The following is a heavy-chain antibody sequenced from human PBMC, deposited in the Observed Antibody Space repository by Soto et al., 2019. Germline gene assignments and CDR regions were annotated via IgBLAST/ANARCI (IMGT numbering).Heavy chain of an antibody. J-gene: IGHJ4*02. Sequence: PGESLKISCKGSVYGFAGYWITWVRQKPGKGLEWMGRIDPSDSQTYYSPSFRGHVTISATKSITTVFLQWSSLRASDTAMYYCARQIYDSDTGPNFQYYFDSWGQGTPVTVSS. V-gene: IGHV5-10-1*01. D-gene: IGHD3-22*01. CDR3: ARQIYDSDTGPNFQYYFDS. CDR1: VYGFAGYW. CDR2: IDPSDSQT.